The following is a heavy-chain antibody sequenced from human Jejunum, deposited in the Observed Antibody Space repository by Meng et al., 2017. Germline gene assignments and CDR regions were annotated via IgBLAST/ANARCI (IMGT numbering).Heavy chain of an antibody. Sequence: ASVKVSCKASGYTFTNYGINWVRQAPGQGLEWMGWISAYNGNTNYAQKFQGRVTMTTDTPTTTAYMELRSLRSDDTAVYYCARGPAGDYYGALDYWGQGTLVTVSS. CDR1: GYTFTNYG. J-gene: IGHJ4*02. V-gene: IGHV1-18*01. D-gene: IGHD3-22*01. CDR3: ARGPAGDYYGALDY. CDR2: ISAYNGNT.